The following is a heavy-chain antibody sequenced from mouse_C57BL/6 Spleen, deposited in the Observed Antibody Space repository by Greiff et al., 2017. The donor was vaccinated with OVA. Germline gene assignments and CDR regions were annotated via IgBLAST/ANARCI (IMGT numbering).Heavy chain of an antibody. CDR3: ASFYYDYDRFAY. J-gene: IGHJ3*01. V-gene: IGHV1-9*01. CDR1: GYTFTGYW. Sequence: QVQLQQSGAELMKPGASVKLSCKATGYTFTGYWIEWVKQRPGHGLEWIGEILPGSGSTNYNEKFKGKATFTADTSSNTAYMQLSSLTTEDSAIYDCASFYYDYDRFAYWGQGTLVTVSA. D-gene: IGHD2-4*01. CDR2: ILPGSGST.